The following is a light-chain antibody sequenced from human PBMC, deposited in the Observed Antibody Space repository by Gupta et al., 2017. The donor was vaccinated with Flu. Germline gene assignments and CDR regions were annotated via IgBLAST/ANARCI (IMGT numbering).Light chain of an antibody. Sequence: ICGVRNRSQGVSNRLSGSKSGNTASLTLSGLQAEDEADSYCSSYTRSSTLGVFGGGTKLTVL. CDR2: GVR. CDR3: SSYTRSSTLGV. V-gene: IGLV2-14*03. J-gene: IGLJ2*01.